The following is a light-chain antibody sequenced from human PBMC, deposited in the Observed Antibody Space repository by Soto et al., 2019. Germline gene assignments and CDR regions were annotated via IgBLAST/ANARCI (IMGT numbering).Light chain of an antibody. CDR2: VVS. J-gene: IGKJ5*01. Sequence: DIQMTQSPSSLSASIGDRVTIICRASQSISSYLNWYQQKPGKAPNLLIYVVSTLQSGVPSRFSGSGSGTVFTLTISSLQPEDFGTYYCQQSYSTPITFGQGTRLEI. CDR3: QQSYSTPIT. CDR1: QSISSY. V-gene: IGKV1-39*01.